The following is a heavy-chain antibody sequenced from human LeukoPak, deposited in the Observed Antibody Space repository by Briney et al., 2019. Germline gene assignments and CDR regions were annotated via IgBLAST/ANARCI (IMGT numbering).Heavy chain of an antibody. J-gene: IGHJ4*02. CDR3: ARDVRTMVRGVIMNSYFDY. V-gene: IGHV4-31*03. CDR1: GGSISSGGYY. Sequence: PSETLSLTCTVSGGSISSGGYYWSWIRQHPGKGLEWIGYIYYSGSTYYNPSLKSRVTISVDTSKNQFSLKLSSVTAADTAVYYCARDVRTMVRGVIMNSYFDYWGQGTLVTVSS. CDR2: IYYSGST. D-gene: IGHD3-10*01.